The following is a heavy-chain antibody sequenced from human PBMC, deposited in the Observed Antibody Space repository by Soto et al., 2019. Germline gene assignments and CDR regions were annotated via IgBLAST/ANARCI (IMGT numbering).Heavy chain of an antibody. CDR1: GGPIRSISHY. J-gene: IGHJ4*02. CDR2: IDESGDS. V-gene: IGHV4-39*02. D-gene: IGHD1-1*01. CDR3: AREGGYVDY. Sequence: SETLSLTCTVSGGPIRSISHYCGWIRQSPGTGLEWIGSIDESGDSYYNPSLKSRVTILVDTSKNQFSLKLMSVTGADSAIYYCAREGGYVDYWSQGTLVTVSS.